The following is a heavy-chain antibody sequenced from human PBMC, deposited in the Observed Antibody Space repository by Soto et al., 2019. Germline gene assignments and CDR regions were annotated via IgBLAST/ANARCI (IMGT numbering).Heavy chain of an antibody. Sequence: GESLKISCAASGFTFSSYAMSWVRQAPGKGLEWVSAISGSGGSTYYADSVKGRFTISRENSKNTLYLQMNSLRAEDTAVYYCAKDGGRITMVRGVIITLNGMDVWGQGTTVTVSS. V-gene: IGHV3-23*01. CDR3: AKDGGRITMVRGVIITLNGMDV. D-gene: IGHD3-10*01. J-gene: IGHJ6*02. CDR1: GFTFSSYA. CDR2: ISGSGGST.